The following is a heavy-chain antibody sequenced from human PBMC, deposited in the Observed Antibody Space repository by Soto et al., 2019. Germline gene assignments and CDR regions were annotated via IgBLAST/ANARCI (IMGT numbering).Heavy chain of an antibody. V-gene: IGHV3-23*01. CDR2: ISGSGGST. D-gene: IGHD2-2*02. CDR3: AKQARYCSSTSCYTNL. Sequence: EVQLLESGGGLVQPGGSLRLSCAASGFTFSSYAMSWVRQAPGKGLEWVPAISGSGGSTYYADSVKGRFTISRDNSKNTLYLQMNSLRAEDTAVYYCAKQARYCSSTSCYTNLWGRGTLVTVSS. CDR1: GFTFSSYA. J-gene: IGHJ2*01.